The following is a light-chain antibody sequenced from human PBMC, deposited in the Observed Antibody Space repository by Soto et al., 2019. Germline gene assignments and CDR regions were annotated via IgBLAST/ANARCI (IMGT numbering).Light chain of an antibody. CDR2: GAS. J-gene: IGKJ1*01. V-gene: IGKV3-20*01. CDR1: QSVSSSF. CDR3: HQYGSSPAT. Sequence: EIVLTQSPGTPSLSPGERATLSCRASQSVSSSFLAWYQQKPGQAPRLLIYGASSRATGIPDRFSGSGSGTDFTLTISRLEPEDFAVYYCHQYGSSPATFGQGTKV.